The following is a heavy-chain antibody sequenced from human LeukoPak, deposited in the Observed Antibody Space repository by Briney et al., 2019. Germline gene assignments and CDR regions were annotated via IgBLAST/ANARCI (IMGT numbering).Heavy chain of an antibody. V-gene: IGHV3-53*01. D-gene: IGHD5-18*01. CDR2: IYSGGST. Sequence: GGSLRLSCAASGFTVSSNYMSWVRQAPGKGLGWVSVIYSGGSTYYADSVKGRFTISRDNSKNTLYLQMNSLRAEDTAVYYCARGGGTAMAPKDYWGQGTLVTVSS. CDR3: ARGGGTAMAPKDY. CDR1: GFTVSSNY. J-gene: IGHJ4*02.